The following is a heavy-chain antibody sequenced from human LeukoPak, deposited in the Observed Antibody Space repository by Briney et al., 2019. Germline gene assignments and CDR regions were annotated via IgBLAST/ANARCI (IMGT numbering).Heavy chain of an antibody. Sequence: GASVKVCCKASGYTFTRYYVHWVRQAPGQGLEWMGVINPSVGRTTYAQKFQGRVTMTSDTSTSTVYMELSSLRSEDTAVYYCARDYGGLPFDYWGQGTLVSVSS. V-gene: IGHV1-46*01. CDR1: GYTFTRYY. CDR3: ARDYGGLPFDY. J-gene: IGHJ4*02. D-gene: IGHD4-23*01. CDR2: INPSVGRT.